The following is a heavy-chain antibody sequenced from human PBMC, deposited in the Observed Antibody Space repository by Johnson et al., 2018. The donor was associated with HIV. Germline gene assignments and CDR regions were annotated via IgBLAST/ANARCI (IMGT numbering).Heavy chain of an antibody. CDR2: TKNKANSYTT. Sequence: VQLVESGGGVVQPGGSLRLSCAASGFTLSDHYMDWVRQAAGKGLEWVGRTKNKANSYTTEYAASVKGRFTISRDDSKNTLYLQMNSLKTEDTAVYYCTTTSSSGYTNSYAFDVWGQGTMVTVSS. CDR3: TTTSSSGYTNSYAFDV. CDR1: GFTLSDHY. J-gene: IGHJ3*01. D-gene: IGHD6-6*01. V-gene: IGHV3-72*01.